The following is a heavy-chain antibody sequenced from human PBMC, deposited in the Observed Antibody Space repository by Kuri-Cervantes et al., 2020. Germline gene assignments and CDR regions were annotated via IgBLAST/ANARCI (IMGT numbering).Heavy chain of an antibody. D-gene: IGHD3-22*01. CDR1: GYSFTTYW. J-gene: IGHJ5*02. CDR3: ARLDYDSSGPYP. CDR2: MYPGDSDI. Sequence: GGSLRLSCRGSGYSFTTYWIGWVRQMSGKGLEWMGIMYPGDSDIRYSPSFQGQVTISADKSISTAYLQWSSLKASDTAMYYCARLDYDSSGPYPWGQGTLVTVSS. V-gene: IGHV5-51*01.